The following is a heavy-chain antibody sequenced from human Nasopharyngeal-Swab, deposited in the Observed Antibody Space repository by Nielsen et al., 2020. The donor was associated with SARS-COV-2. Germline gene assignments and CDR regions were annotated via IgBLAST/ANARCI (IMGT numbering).Heavy chain of an antibody. J-gene: IGHJ6*02. V-gene: IGHV3-21*01. D-gene: IGHD3-10*01. CDR2: ISSSSSYI. CDR3: ASLLWFGELPSDYYYYGMDV. CDR1: GFTLSSYS. Sequence: GESLKISCAASGFTLSSYSMNWVRQAPGKGLEWVSSISSSSSYIFYADSAKGRFTISRDNAKNSRYLQMNSLRAEDTAVYYCASLLWFGELPSDYYYYGMDVWGQGTTVTVSS.